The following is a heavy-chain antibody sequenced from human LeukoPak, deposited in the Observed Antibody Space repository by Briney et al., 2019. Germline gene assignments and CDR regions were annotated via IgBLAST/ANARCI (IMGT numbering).Heavy chain of an antibody. Sequence: PSETLSLTCAVYGGSFSGYYWSWIRQPPGKGLEWIGEINHSGSTNYNPSLKSRVTISVDTSKNQFSLKLSSVTAADTAVYYCARGPRIIGYCSGGSCYWFDPWGQGTLVTVSS. D-gene: IGHD2-15*01. CDR3: ARGPRIIGYCSGGSCYWFDP. CDR1: GGSFSGYY. V-gene: IGHV4-34*01. J-gene: IGHJ5*02. CDR2: INHSGST.